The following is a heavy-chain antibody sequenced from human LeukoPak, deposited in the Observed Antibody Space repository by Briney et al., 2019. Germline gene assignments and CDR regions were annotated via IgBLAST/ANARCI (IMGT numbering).Heavy chain of an antibody. CDR1: GFTFSSYA. J-gene: IGHJ4*02. Sequence: GGSLRLSCAASGFTFSSYAMHWVRQAPGKGLEWVSRINTDGSSTSYADSVKGRFTISRDDAKNTLYLQMNSLRADDTAVYYCARVMGSTSVDYWGQGTLVTVSS. V-gene: IGHV3-74*01. CDR3: ARVMGSTSVDY. D-gene: IGHD2-2*01. CDR2: INTDGSST.